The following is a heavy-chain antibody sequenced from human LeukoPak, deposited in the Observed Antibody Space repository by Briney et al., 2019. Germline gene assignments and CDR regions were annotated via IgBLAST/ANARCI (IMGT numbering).Heavy chain of an antibody. Sequence: GGSLRLSCAASGFTFNNYGMTWVRQAPGKGLEWVSALCGSGGSTYYADSVKGRFTISRDNSKNTLYLQMNSLRGEDTAVYYCAKDTEDIVVVPTAPLDYWGQGTLVTVAS. J-gene: IGHJ4*02. CDR2: LCGSGGST. CDR1: GFTFNNYG. CDR3: AKDTEDIVVVPTAPLDY. D-gene: IGHD2-2*01. V-gene: IGHV3-23*01.